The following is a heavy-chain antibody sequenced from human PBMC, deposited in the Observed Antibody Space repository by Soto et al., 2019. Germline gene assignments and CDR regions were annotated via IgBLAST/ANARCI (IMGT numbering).Heavy chain of an antibody. CDR2: IYYNGST. J-gene: IGHJ6*02. CDR1: GGSISSGDYY. D-gene: IGHD3-10*01. Sequence: SETLSLTCTVSGGSISSGDYYWSWIRQPPGKGLEWIGYIYYNGSTYYNPSLKSRVTISVDTSKNQFSLKLSSVTAADTAVYYCARDRDGAGSGSYGPDYYYYGMDVWGQGTTVTVSS. CDR3: ARDRDGAGSGSYGPDYYYYGMDV. V-gene: IGHV4-30-4*01.